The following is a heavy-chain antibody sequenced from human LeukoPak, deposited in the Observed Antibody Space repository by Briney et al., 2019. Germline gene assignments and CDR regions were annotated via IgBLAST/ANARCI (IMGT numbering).Heavy chain of an antibody. D-gene: IGHD6-13*01. V-gene: IGHV4-34*01. CDR3: ARGYSSSWYFNWFDP. CDR2: VNHSGRT. CDR1: GGSFSDYW. Sequence: SETLSLTCAVYGGSFSDYWWTWIRQSPGKGLGWIGEVNHSGRTNYNPSLKSRVSISVDRSKKQFSLKLSSVTAADTAVYYCARGYSSSWYFNWFDPWGQGTLVTVSS. J-gene: IGHJ5*02.